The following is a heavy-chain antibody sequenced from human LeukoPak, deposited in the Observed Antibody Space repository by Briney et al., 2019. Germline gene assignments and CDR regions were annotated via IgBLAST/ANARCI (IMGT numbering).Heavy chain of an antibody. CDR3: ARERGHTYYYDSSGPYYFDY. CDR2: INAGNGNT. J-gene: IGHJ4*02. V-gene: IGHV1-3*01. CDR1: GYTFTSYA. Sequence: SVKVSCKASGYTFTSYAMHWVRQAPGQRLEWMGWINAGNGNTKYSQKFQGRVTITRDTSTSTAYMELSSLRSEDTAVYYCARERGHTYYYDSSGPYYFDYWGQGTLVTVSS. D-gene: IGHD3-22*01.